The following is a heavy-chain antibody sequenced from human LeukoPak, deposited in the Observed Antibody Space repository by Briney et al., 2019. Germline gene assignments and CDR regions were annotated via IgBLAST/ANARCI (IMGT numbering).Heavy chain of an antibody. CDR3: ARGSLAVAGYFDS. CDR1: GGSINGHY. D-gene: IGHD6-19*01. J-gene: IGHJ4*02. V-gene: IGHV4-59*11. CDR2: IYYTGYT. Sequence: PSETLSLTCTVSGGSINGHYWSGIRQPPGKGLEWIGFIYYTGYTNYNPSLKSRVTISVDTSKDQFSVKLSSVTAADTALYYCARGSLAVAGYFDSWGQGTLVTVSS.